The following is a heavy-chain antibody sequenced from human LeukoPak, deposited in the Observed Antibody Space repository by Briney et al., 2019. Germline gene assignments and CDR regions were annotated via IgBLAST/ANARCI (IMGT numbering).Heavy chain of an antibody. J-gene: IGHJ4*02. CDR2: ISYTGST. D-gene: IGHD1-26*01. Sequence: SETLSLTCTVSVASIRSYYWSWIRQTPAKGLEWIGYISYTGSTDYNPSLKSRVTVSADSSKNDFSLKLTSVTAADTAVYYCAKYGVGSTYFDYWGQGILVTVSS. V-gene: IGHV4-59*01. CDR3: AKYGVGSTYFDY. CDR1: VASIRSYY.